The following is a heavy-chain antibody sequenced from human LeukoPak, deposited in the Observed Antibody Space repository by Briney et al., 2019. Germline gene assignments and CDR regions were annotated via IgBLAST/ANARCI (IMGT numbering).Heavy chain of an antibody. D-gene: IGHD6-19*01. CDR2: IRSKANSYAT. CDR1: GFTFSGSA. Sequence: GALRLSCAASGFTFSGSAMHWVRQASGKGLEWVGRIRSKANSYATAYAASVKGRFTISRDDSKNTAYLQMNSLKTEDTAVYYCTREPNSSGWYSLVGWFDPWGQGTLVTVSS. V-gene: IGHV3-73*01. J-gene: IGHJ5*02. CDR3: TREPNSSGWYSLVGWFDP.